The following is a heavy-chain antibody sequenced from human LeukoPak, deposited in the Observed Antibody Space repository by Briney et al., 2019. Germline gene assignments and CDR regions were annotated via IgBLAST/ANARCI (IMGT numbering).Heavy chain of an antibody. CDR2: IYSGGST. V-gene: IGHV3-53*01. CDR1: GFTVSSNY. D-gene: IGHD3-10*01. J-gene: IGHJ5*02. Sequence: GGSLRLSCAASGFTVSSNYMSWVRQAPGKGLEWVSVIYSGGSTYYADSVKGRFTISRDNSKNTLYLQMNSLRAEDTAVYYCATIMVRGSNWFDPWGQGTLVTVSS. CDR3: ATIMVRGSNWFDP.